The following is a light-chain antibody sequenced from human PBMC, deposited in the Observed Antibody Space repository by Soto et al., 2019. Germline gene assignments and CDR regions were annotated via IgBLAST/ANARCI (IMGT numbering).Light chain of an antibody. CDR1: QSVNSNH. J-gene: IGKJ5*01. Sequence: ETVLTPSPGTLSLSPVERATLSCRASQSVNSNHIAWYQQKRGQAPRLLIYSASSRATGIPDRFSGSGSGTDFTLTITRLEPEDFAVYSCQQYDRSPITFGQGTRLEI. CDR2: SAS. CDR3: QQYDRSPIT. V-gene: IGKV3-20*01.